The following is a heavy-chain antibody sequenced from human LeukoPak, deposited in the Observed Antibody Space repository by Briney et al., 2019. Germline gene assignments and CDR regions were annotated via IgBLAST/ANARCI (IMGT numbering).Heavy chain of an antibody. Sequence: PSETLSLTCTVSGGSISSGGYYWSWIRQPPGKGLEWIGYIYHSGSTYYNPSLKSRVTISVDRSKNQFSLKLSSVTAADTAVYYCARPPHGETAFDIWGQGTMVTVSS. CDR3: ARPPHGETAFDI. CDR2: IYHSGST. CDR1: GGSISSGGYY. V-gene: IGHV4-30-2*01. D-gene: IGHD3-10*01. J-gene: IGHJ3*02.